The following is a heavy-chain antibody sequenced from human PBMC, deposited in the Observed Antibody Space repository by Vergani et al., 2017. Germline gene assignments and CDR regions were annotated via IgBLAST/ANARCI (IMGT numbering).Heavy chain of an antibody. V-gene: IGHV2-70*01. CDR3: ARGGAVAPRSHYYYYYYMDV. J-gene: IGHJ6*03. D-gene: IGHD6-19*01. CDR1: GFSLSTSGMC. CDR2: IDWDDDK. Sequence: QVTLRESGPALVKPTQTLTLTCTFSGFSLSTSGMCVSWIRQPPGKALEWLALIDWDDDKYYSTSLKTRLTISKDTSKNQVVLTMTNMDPVDTATYYCARGGAVAPRSHYYYYYYMDVGGKGTTVTVSS.